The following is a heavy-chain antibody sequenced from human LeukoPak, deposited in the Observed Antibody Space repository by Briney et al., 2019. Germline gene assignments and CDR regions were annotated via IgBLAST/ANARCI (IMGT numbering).Heavy chain of an antibody. CDR2: ISGSGGST. J-gene: IGHJ4*02. V-gene: IGHV3-23*01. CDR3: AKDSHPYHSSSWAFDY. CDR1: GFTFSSYA. Sequence: PGGSLRLSCAASGFTFSSYAMSWVRQAPGKGLEWVSAISGSGGSTYYADSVKGRFTISRDNSKNTLYLQMNSLRAEDTAVYYCAKDSHPYHSSSWAFDYWGQGTLVTVSS. D-gene: IGHD6-13*01.